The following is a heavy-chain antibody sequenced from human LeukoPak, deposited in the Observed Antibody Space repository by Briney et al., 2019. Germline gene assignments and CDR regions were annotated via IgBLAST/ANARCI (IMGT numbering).Heavy chain of an antibody. Sequence: GGSLRLSCAASGFTFSSSWMHWVRHAPGKGLVWVSRLNSDGSSTTYADSVKGRFTISRDNAKNTLYLQMNSLRAEDTAVYYCARAVCSSSCLAYWGQGTLVTVSS. CDR3: ARAVCSSSCLAY. V-gene: IGHV3-74*01. CDR1: GFTFSSSW. CDR2: LNSDGSST. D-gene: IGHD6-6*01. J-gene: IGHJ4*02.